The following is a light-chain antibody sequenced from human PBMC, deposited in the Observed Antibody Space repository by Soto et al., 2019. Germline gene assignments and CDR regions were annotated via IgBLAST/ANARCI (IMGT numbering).Light chain of an antibody. Sequence: QSVLTQPASVAGCPGRSIAISCIGTSSDVGAYDYVSWYQQHPDRAPKLMVYEVHNRPSGVSNRFSGSKSVNTATLTISGLQPEDEADYYCASHTSSNTRVFGTGTKVTVL. CDR3: ASHTSSNTRV. CDR2: EVH. CDR1: SSDVGAYDY. J-gene: IGLJ1*01. V-gene: IGLV2-14*03.